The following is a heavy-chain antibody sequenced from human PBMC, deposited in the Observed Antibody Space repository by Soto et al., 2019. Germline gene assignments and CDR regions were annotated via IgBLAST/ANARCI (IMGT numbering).Heavy chain of an antibody. CDR1: GFTVSSNY. J-gene: IGHJ4*02. Sequence: PGGSLRLSCAASGFTVSSNYMSWVRQAPGKGLEWVSSISNSGGSTYYADSVQGRFTISRDNSKNTLSLQMNSLRAEDTAIYYCANHRGFLVTQYFFDYWGQGTLVTVSS. CDR3: ANHRGFLVTQYFFDY. V-gene: IGHV3-23*01. CDR2: ISNSGGST. D-gene: IGHD2-21*02.